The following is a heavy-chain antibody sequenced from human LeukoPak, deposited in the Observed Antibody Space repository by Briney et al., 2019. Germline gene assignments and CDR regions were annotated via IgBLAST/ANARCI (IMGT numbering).Heavy chain of an antibody. D-gene: IGHD3-16*01. Sequence: GGSLRLSCAASEFTFRNYDINWVRQAPGKGLEWVSYISRSGSTIYYADSVKGRFTISRDNAKKSLYLQMSDLRDEDTAVYYCARDGGRTASGFRPHWFDCWGQGTLVTVSS. CDR2: ISRSGSTI. CDR3: ARDGGRTASGFRPHWFDC. CDR1: EFTFRNYD. J-gene: IGHJ4*02. V-gene: IGHV3-48*03.